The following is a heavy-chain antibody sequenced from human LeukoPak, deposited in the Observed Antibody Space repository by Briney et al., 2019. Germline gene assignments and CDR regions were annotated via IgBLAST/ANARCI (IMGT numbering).Heavy chain of an antibody. V-gene: IGHV4-4*08. Sequence: SETLSLTCTVSGGSISSYYWSWIRQPPGKGLEWIGSMYNSGSTYYNPSLKSRVTISVDTSKNQFSLKLSSVTAADTAVYYCASLGYCSGGSCSDFDLWGRGTLVTVSS. J-gene: IGHJ2*01. CDR3: ASLGYCSGGSCSDFDL. CDR2: MYNSGST. CDR1: GGSISSYY. D-gene: IGHD2-15*01.